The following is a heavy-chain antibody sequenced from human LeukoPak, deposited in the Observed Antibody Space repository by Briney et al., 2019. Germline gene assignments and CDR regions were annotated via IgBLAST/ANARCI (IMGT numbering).Heavy chain of an antibody. D-gene: IGHD2-15*01. CDR1: GGSLSSGSYY. J-gene: IGHJ5*02. Sequence: SETLSLTCTVSGGSLSSGSYYWSWLRQPAGKGLECIGRIYTSGSTNYNPSLKSRVTISVDTSKNQFSLKLSSVTAADTAVYYCARGLGYCSGGSCPRWFDPWGQGTLVTVSS. CDR2: IYTSGST. V-gene: IGHV4-61*02. CDR3: ARGLGYCSGGSCPRWFDP.